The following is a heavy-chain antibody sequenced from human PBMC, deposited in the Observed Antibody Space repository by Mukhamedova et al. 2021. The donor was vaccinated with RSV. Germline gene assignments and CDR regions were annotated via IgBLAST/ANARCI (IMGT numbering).Heavy chain of an antibody. Sequence: GFTVSSKYMSWVRQAPGRGLDWVSVLYVDGTTHYADSVKGRFTVSRDNSKNTLFLQMNSLRPEDTAVYYCATPSRGITSYFDYWGQ. J-gene: IGHJ4*02. V-gene: IGHV3-66*02. D-gene: IGHD1-20*01. CDR1: GFTVSSKY. CDR3: ATPSRGITSYFDY. CDR2: LYVDGTT.